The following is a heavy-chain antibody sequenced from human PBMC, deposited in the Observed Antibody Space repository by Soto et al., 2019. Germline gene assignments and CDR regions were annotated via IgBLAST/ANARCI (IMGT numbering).Heavy chain of an antibody. D-gene: IGHD2-21*02. Sequence: GESLKISCKGSGYSFTSYWIGWVRQMPGKGLEWMGIIYPGDSDTRYSPSFQGQVTISADKSISTAYLQWSSLKASDTAMYYFVRLAYCGGDCYFFFDYWGHGTLVTVSS. V-gene: IGHV5-51*01. J-gene: IGHJ4*01. CDR2: IYPGDSDT. CDR3: VRLAYCGGDCYFFFDY. CDR1: GYSFTSYW.